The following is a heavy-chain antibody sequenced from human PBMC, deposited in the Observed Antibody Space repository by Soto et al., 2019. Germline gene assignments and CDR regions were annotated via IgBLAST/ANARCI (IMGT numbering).Heavy chain of an antibody. CDR2: IIPIFGTA. J-gene: IGHJ6*02. CDR1: GGTFSSYA. V-gene: IGHV1-69*06. CDR3: AGAAVAGMRDYYYYGMDV. D-gene: IGHD6-19*01. Sequence: QVQLVQSGAEVKKPGSSVKVSCKASGGTFSSYAISWVRQAPGQGLEWMGGIIPIFGTANYAQKFQGRVTITADKSTSTAYMELSSLRSEDTAVYYCAGAAVAGMRDYYYYGMDVWGQGPTVTVSS.